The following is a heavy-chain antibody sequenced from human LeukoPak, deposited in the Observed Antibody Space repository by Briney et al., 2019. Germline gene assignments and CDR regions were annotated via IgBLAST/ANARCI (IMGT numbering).Heavy chain of an antibody. Sequence: PSETLSLTCTVSGGSISSGGYYRSWIRQHPGKGLEWIGYIYYSGSTYYNPSLKSRVTISVDTSKNQFSLKLSSVTAADTAVYYCARNKLDYYDSSGPFFEYWGQGTLVTVSS. V-gene: IGHV4-31*03. CDR3: ARNKLDYYDSSGPFFEY. J-gene: IGHJ4*02. D-gene: IGHD3-22*01. CDR2: IYYSGST. CDR1: GGSISSGGYY.